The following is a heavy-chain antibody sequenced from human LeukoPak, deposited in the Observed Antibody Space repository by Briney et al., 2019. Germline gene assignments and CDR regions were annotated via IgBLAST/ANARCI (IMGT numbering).Heavy chain of an antibody. CDR3: AREGDPSRFGAFDI. CDR2: ISPTGSTT. Sequence: GGSLRLSCAASGFSFSGHWMHWARQLPGKGLVWVSRISPTGSTTSYADSVKGRFTVSRDNAKNTVYLQMNNLRAEDTAVYYCAREGDPSRFGAFDIWGQGTMVTVSS. CDR1: GFSFSGHW. J-gene: IGHJ3*02. V-gene: IGHV3-74*01. D-gene: IGHD3-16*01.